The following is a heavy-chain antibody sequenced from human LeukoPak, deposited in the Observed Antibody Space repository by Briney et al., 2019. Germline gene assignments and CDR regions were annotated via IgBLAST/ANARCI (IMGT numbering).Heavy chain of an antibody. CDR3: AKGLSGSYYDAFDI. V-gene: IGHV3-74*01. CDR2: INSDGTTT. CDR1: GFIFSNYW. D-gene: IGHD1-26*01. Sequence: GGSLRLSCEASGFIFSNYWLHWVRQAPGKGLVWVSRINSDGTTTNYADFVKGRFTISRDNSKNTLYLQMNSLRVEDTAAYYCAKGLSGSYYDAFDIWGQGTMVTVSS. J-gene: IGHJ3*02.